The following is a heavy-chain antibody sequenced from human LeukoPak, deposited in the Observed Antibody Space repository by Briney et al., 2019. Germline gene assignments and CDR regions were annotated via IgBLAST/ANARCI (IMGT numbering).Heavy chain of an antibody. D-gene: IGHD3-3*01. CDR3: ARAVTIFGVVIIHGMDV. V-gene: IGHV1-2*02. CDR2: INPNSGGT. CDR1: GYTFTGYY. Sequence: ASVKVSCKASGYTFTGYYMHWVRQAPGQGLEWMGWINPNSGGTNYAQKFQGRVTTTRDTSISTAYMELSRLRSDDTAVYYCARAVTIFGVVIIHGMDVWGQGTTVTVSS. J-gene: IGHJ6*02.